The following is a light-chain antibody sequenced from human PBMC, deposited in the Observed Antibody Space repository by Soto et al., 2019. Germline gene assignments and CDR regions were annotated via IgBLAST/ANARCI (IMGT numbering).Light chain of an antibody. CDR1: SGDIGSYNR. V-gene: IGLV2-14*01. CDR3: SSYTNINTRACV. CDR2: EVT. Sequence: QSALTQPASVSGSPGQSITISCTGTSGDIGSYNRVSWYQQHPGKAPKLIIYEVTDRPSGFSNGLFASNSGNTASLTISGLQAEDGAEYYCSSYTNINTRACVFGTGSKVTVL. J-gene: IGLJ1*01.